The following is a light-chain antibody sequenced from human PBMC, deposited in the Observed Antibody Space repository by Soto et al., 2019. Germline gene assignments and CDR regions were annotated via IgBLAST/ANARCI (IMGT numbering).Light chain of an antibody. J-gene: IGLJ1*01. V-gene: IGLV2-14*01. Sequence: QSALTQPASVSGSPGQSITISCTGTSSDVGHYNFVSWYQQHPSKAPKLMIYEVSNRPSGVSNRFSGSKSGNTASLTISGLQAEDEADYYCSSYTSSSTVFGTGTKLTVL. CDR3: SSYTSSSTV. CDR1: SSDVGHYNF. CDR2: EVS.